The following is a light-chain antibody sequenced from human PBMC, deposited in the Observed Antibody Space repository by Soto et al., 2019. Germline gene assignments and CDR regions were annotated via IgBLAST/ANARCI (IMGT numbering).Light chain of an antibody. Sequence: EIVMTQSPATLSVSPGERGTLSCRASQSVGTNLAWYQQKPGQAPRLLIYAASIRASGFPARFSGGGSGTDFTLTISSLQSEDFAVYFCQQYNNWPRTFGQGTKVDIK. CDR1: QSVGTN. CDR2: AAS. CDR3: QQYNNWPRT. J-gene: IGKJ1*01. V-gene: IGKV3-15*01.